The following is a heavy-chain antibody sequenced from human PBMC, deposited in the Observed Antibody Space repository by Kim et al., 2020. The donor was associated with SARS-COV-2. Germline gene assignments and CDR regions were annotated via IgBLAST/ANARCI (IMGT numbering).Heavy chain of an antibody. Sequence: ASVKVSCKASGYTFTGYYMHWVRQAPGQGLEWMGRINPNSGGTNYAQKFQGRVTMTRDTSISTAYMELSRLRSDDTAVYYCARVYSSPAWFDPWGQGTLVTVSS. CDR3: ARVYSSPAWFDP. CDR2: INPNSGGT. V-gene: IGHV1-2*06. J-gene: IGHJ5*02. D-gene: IGHD6-13*01. CDR1: GYTFTGYY.